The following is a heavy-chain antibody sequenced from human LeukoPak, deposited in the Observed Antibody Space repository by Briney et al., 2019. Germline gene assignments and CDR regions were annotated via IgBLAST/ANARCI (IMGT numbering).Heavy chain of an antibody. CDR1: GFTFSDYW. CDR3: ARDDY. J-gene: IGHJ4*02. CDR2: INPDGSTT. Sequence: GGSLRLSCAASGFTFSDYWMHWVRQVLGKGLAWVSRINPDGSTTVYADSVKGRFTISRDNAQNTLYLQMNSLRAEDTAVYYCARDDYWGQGTLVTVSS. V-gene: IGHV3-74*01.